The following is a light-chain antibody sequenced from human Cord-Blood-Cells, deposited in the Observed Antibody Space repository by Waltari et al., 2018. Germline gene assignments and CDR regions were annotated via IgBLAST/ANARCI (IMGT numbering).Light chain of an antibody. Sequence: ALQMTQSPSSLYASVGDRVTITCRASQGIRNDLGWYQQKPGKAPKLLIYAASSLQSGVPSRFSGSGSGTDFTLTISSLQPEDFATYYCLQDYNYPLTFGGGTKVEIK. CDR1: QGIRND. CDR2: AAS. V-gene: IGKV1-6*01. J-gene: IGKJ4*01. CDR3: LQDYNYPLT.